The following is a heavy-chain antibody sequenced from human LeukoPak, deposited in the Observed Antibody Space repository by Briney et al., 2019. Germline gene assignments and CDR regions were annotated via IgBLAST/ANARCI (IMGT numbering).Heavy chain of an antibody. CDR2: INHSGST. CDR3: ATHVVVTAISPDAFDI. J-gene: IGHJ3*02. V-gene: IGHV4-34*01. CDR1: GGSFSGYY. Sequence: SETLSLTCTVYGGSFSGYYWSWIRQPPGKGLEWIGEINHSGSTNYNPSLKSQVTISVDTSKNQFSLKLSSVTAADTAVYYCATHVVVTAISPDAFDIWGQGTMVTVSS. D-gene: IGHD2-21*02.